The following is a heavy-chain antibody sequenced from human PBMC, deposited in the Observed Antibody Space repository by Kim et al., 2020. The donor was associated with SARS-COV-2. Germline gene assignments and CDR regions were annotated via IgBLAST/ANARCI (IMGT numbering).Heavy chain of an antibody. CDR1: GYTFSELS. Sequence: ASVKVSCKVSGYTFSELSVHWVRHTPAKGLEWMGGFHPENGETVYAQNVQGFFTLTVTPSPKTARLNLSHLISDGTPASACKKTPRGSGWYGRWGQGTTV. V-gene: IGHV1-24*01. D-gene: IGHD6-19*01. J-gene: IGHJ6*02. CDR2: FHPENGET. CDR3: KKTPRGSGWYGR.